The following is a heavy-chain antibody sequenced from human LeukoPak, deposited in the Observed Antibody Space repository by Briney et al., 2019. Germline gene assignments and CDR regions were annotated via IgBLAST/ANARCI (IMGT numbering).Heavy chain of an antibody. J-gene: IGHJ3*02. CDR2: VHPADSDT. Sequence: GESLKISCKGSGYIFTSSWIGWVRQMPGKGLEWMGSVHPADSDTRYSPSFQGRVTFSADKSINTAYVQWSSLEASNTAMYYCARLYDAVVLLICGQGTMVTVS. CDR3: ARLYDAVVLLI. D-gene: IGHD3-22*01. CDR1: GYIFTSSW. V-gene: IGHV5-51*01.